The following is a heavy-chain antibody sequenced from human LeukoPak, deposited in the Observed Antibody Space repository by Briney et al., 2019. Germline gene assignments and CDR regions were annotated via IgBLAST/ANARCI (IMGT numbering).Heavy chain of an antibody. CDR1: GFTFSITY. V-gene: IGHV3-66*01. D-gene: IGHD6-19*01. CDR3: ARVQFQWFDP. Sequence: GSLRLSWTASGFTFSITYMAWVRQAPGKGLEWVSVIYGGGDAYYADSVKGRFIIARDNSKKTLSLQMNNLRVDDTAVYYCARVQFQWFDPWGPGTLVTVSS. CDR2: IYGGGDA. J-gene: IGHJ5*02.